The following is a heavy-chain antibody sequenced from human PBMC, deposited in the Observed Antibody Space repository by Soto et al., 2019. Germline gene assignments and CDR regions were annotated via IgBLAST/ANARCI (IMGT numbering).Heavy chain of an antibody. J-gene: IGHJ5*02. CDR3: AKDGPYSSIPVSWFDP. V-gene: IGHV3-74*01. CDR2: LNIDGSTR. CDR1: GFTFSNYW. D-gene: IGHD6-13*01. Sequence: PGGSLRLSCSASGFTFSNYWMHWVRQGPGKGLVWVARLNIDGSTRNYADSVKGRFTISRDNSKNTLYLQMNSLRAEDTAVYYCAKDGPYSSIPVSWFDPWGQGTLVTVSS.